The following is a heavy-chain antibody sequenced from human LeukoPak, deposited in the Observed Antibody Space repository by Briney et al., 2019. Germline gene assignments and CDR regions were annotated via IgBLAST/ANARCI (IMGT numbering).Heavy chain of an antibody. CDR3: ARDPDYDFWSGSSRPYYFDY. D-gene: IGHD3-3*01. CDR2: INTNTGNP. Sequence: ASVKVSFKASGYTFTNNAMNWVRQAPGQGLEWMGWINTNTGNPTYAQGFTGRFVFSLDTSVSTAYLQISSLKAEDTAVYYCARDPDYDFWSGSSRPYYFDYWGQGTLVTVSS. CDR1: GYTFTNNA. J-gene: IGHJ4*02. V-gene: IGHV7-4-1*02.